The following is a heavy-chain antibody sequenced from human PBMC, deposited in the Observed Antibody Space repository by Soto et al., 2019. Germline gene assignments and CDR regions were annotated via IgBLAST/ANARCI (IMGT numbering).Heavy chain of an antibody. D-gene: IGHD3-22*01. CDR3: ARGQRGRDYYDSSGYGPSDY. J-gene: IGHJ4*02. CDR1: GLTFSSYS. CDR2: ISSSSSYK. Sequence: GGFMRLCYAASGLTFSSYSMHWVRQAPGKGLEWVSSISSSSSYKYYADSVKGRFTISRDNSKNTLYLQMNSLRAEDTAVYYCARGQRGRDYYDSSGYGPSDYWGQGTLVTVSS. V-gene: IGHV3-21*01.